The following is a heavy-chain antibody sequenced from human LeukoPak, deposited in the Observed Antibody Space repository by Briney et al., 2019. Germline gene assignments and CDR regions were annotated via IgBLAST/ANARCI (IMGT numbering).Heavy chain of an antibody. CDR3: AKWGDYDIFTGYYDSDY. CDR2: ITYDGSNK. CDR1: GFTFSSYG. D-gene: IGHD3-9*01. J-gene: IGHJ4*01. Sequence: PGRSLRLSCAASGFTFSSYGMHWVRQAPGKGLEWVAVITYDGSNKYYADSVKGRFTISRDDPKNTLYLQMNTLRVEDTAVYYCAKWGDYDIFTGYYDSDYWGHGTLVTVSS. V-gene: IGHV3-30*18.